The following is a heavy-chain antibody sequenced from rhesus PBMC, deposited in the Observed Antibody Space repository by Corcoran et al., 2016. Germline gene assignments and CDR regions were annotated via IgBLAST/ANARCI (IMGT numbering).Heavy chain of an antibody. CDR3: ARRPGDSSGWSPYGLDS. Sequence: QVTLKESGPALVKSTQTLTLTCSFSGFSLTTTGVGVGWIRQPQGKALEWLALMYWDYNKRDRTSLKNRLTIFKDTSNNQVVLIMTNMDPVDTATYYCARRPGDSSGWSPYGLDSWGQGVGVTVSS. CDR1: GFSLTTTGVG. J-gene: IGHJ6*01. V-gene: IGHV2-174*01. CDR2: MYWDYNK. D-gene: IGHD6S26*01.